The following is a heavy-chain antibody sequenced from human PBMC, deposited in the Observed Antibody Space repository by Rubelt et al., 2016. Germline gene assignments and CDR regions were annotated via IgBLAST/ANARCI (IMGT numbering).Heavy chain of an antibody. CDR1: GSSINSHY. CDR3: ARAYFGSGNNWFDP. V-gene: IGHV4-59*11. D-gene: IGHD3-10*01. CDR2: VYYNGST. Sequence: QVLLQESGPGLVKPSETLSLTCAVAGSSINSHYWSWIRQPPGKGLQWIGYVYYNGSTEYNPSLQSRVTISVDTSKNQFSLNLKAVTAADTAVYYCARAYFGSGNNWFDPWGQGALVTVPS. J-gene: IGHJ5*02.